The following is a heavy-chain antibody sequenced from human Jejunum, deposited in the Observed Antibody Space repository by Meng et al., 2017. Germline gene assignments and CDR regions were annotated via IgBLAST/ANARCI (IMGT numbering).Heavy chain of an antibody. CDR2: INHSGGS. Sequence: QLNTGGQGLLKLAETLSLACAVDAEAFSCFFGNWKRQIPGKGLEGIGEINHSGGSTCNPSLRSRVTMSVDMSNNQFSMKLNFVTAADTAVYYCARGRDYSDTSGAKYFQHWGQGTLVTVSS. V-gene: IGHV4-34*01. J-gene: IGHJ1*01. CDR1: AEAFSCFF. CDR3: ARGRDYSDTSGAKYFQH. D-gene: IGHD3-22*01.